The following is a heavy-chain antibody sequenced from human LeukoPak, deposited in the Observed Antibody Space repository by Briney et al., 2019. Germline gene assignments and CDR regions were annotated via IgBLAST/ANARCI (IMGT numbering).Heavy chain of an antibody. Sequence: GGSLRLSCAAPGFTFSRYWMSWGRQALGKGLEWVANIKQDGGEKYYVDSVKGRFTISRDNAKNSLYLQMNSLRAEDTAVYYCVLYMWGRPNPPHWGFHAWGQGTVVSVSS. CDR3: VLYMWGRPNPPHWGFHA. D-gene: IGHD7-27*01. CDR2: IKQDGGEK. V-gene: IGHV3-7*01. CDR1: GFTFSRYW. J-gene: IGHJ5*02.